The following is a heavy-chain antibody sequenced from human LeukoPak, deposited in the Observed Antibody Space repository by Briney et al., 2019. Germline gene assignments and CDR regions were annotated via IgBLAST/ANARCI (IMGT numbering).Heavy chain of an antibody. D-gene: IGHD3-22*01. J-gene: IGHJ4*02. CDR3: AKDSTAMIVAPDGY. CDR2: ISWNSGSI. V-gene: IGHV3-9*03. Sequence: GGSLRLSCAASGFTFDDYAMHWVRQAPGKGLEWVSGISWNSGSIGYADSVKGRFTISRDNAKNSLYLQMNSLRAEDMALYYCAKDSTAMIVAPDGYWGKGTLVTVS. CDR1: GFTFDDYA.